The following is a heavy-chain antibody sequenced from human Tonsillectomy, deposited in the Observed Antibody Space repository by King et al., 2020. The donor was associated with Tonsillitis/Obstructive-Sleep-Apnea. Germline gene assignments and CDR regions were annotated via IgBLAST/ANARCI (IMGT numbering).Heavy chain of an antibody. CDR2: IYYSGST. CDR1: GDSISIYY. D-gene: IGHD3-10*01. CDR3: ARTVYGSESYFDY. V-gene: IGHV4-59*01. Sequence: VQLQESGPGLVKPSETLSLTSTVSGDSISIYYWSWIRQPPGKGLEWIGYIYYSGSTNYNPSLKTRVAISVDTSKNQLSLKLSSVTAADTAVYYCARTVYGSESYFDYWGQGTLVSVSS. J-gene: IGHJ4*02.